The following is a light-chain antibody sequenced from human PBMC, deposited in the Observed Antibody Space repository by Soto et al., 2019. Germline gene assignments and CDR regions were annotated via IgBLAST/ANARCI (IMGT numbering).Light chain of an antibody. CDR2: DAS. J-gene: IGKJ5*01. CDR3: QQSYSTPPIT. V-gene: IGKV1-39*01. CDR1: QRISTW. Sequence: DIQMTQSPSTLSASVGDGVTITCQASQRISTWLAWYQQKPGKAPKLLISDASSLETGVPSRFSGSGSGTDFTLTISSLQPEDFATYYCQQSYSTPPITFGQGTRLEIK.